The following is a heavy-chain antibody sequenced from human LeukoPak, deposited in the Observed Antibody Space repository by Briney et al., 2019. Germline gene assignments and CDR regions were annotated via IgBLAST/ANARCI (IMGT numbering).Heavy chain of an antibody. Sequence: GGSLRLSCAASGFTFNRYWVHWVRQAPGKGLVWVSRINSDGSDITYADSVKGRFTISRDNAKNTVYLQMNSLRAEDTAVYYCARGSLGDGSLLIDYWGQGTLVTVSS. D-gene: IGHD3-10*01. CDR3: ARGSLGDGSLLIDY. V-gene: IGHV3-74*01. CDR2: INSDGSDI. J-gene: IGHJ4*02. CDR1: GFTFNRYW.